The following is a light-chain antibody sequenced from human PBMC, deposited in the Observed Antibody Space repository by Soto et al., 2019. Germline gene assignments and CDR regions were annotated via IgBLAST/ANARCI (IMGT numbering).Light chain of an antibody. CDR1: SPNIGSNA. Sequence: QSVLTQPPSVSGAPGETVTISCSGSSPNIGSNAVNWYQQVPATAPKLLIYSNDQRPSGVPDRFSASKSGTPASLAISGLQSEDEADYSCATWDDSLNGPVFGGGTKLTVL. CDR3: ATWDDSLNGPV. J-gene: IGLJ2*01. V-gene: IGLV1-44*01. CDR2: SND.